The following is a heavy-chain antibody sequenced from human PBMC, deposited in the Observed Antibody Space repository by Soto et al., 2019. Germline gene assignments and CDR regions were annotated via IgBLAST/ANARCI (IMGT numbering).Heavy chain of an antibody. D-gene: IGHD3-3*01. CDR3: AKDLPLWSGYSFSENH. CDR2: VSPSGAST. Sequence: EVQLLESGGAVVQPGGSLRLSCVGSGFNFDSHAMSWVRQAPGKGLEWVSSVSPSGASTHFPDFLKGRFSSSRDNSKNTVYLEMSNLRVEDTAVYYCAKDLPLWSGYSFSENHWGHGTLVTVSS. CDR1: GFNFDSHA. V-gene: IGHV3-23*01. J-gene: IGHJ4*01.